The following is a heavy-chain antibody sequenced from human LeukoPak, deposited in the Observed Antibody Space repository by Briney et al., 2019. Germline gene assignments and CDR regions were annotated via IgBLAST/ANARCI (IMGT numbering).Heavy chain of an antibody. Sequence: GGSLRLSCAASGFTFRIYSMNWVRQAPGKGLEWVSAISGSGGSTYYADSVKGRFTISRDNSKNTLYLQMNSLRAEDTAVYYCAKDGTKYNWNDSLLGYYYYYMDVWGKGTTVTVSS. CDR1: GFTFRIYS. J-gene: IGHJ6*03. CDR2: ISGSGGST. V-gene: IGHV3-23*01. CDR3: AKDGTKYNWNDSLLGYYYYYMDV. D-gene: IGHD1-1*01.